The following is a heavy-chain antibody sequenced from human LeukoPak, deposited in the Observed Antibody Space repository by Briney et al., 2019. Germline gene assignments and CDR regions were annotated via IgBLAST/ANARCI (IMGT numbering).Heavy chain of an antibody. D-gene: IGHD4-11*01. V-gene: IGHV4-59*01. CDR1: GGSISSYH. Sequence: TSETLSLTCTVSGGSISSYHWSWIRQSPGKGLEWMGYIQYSGSTNRNPSLKSRVTISVDSSKNQFSLRLSSVSAVDTAVYYCARVSGATITTFYGMDVWGQGTTVTVS. CDR3: ARVSGATITTFYGMDV. J-gene: IGHJ6*02. CDR2: IQYSGST.